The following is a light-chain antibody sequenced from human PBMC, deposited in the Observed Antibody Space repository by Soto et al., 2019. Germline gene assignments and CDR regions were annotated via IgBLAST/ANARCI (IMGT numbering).Light chain of an antibody. J-gene: IGLJ3*02. CDR3: VLYMGSGIWV. CDR1: SGSVSISYY. CDR2: STN. V-gene: IGLV8-61*01. Sequence: QTVVTQEPSFSVSPGGTVTLTCGLSSGSVSISYYPRWYQQTPGQAPRTLIYSTNTRSSGVPDRFSGSILGNKAALTITGAQADDESDYYCVLYMGSGIWVFGGGTKLTVL.